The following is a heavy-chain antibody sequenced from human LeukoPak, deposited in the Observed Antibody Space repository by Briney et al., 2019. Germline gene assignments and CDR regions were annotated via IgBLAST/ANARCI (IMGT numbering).Heavy chain of an antibody. CDR1: GFTFSSYA. CDR3: AKSPGYCSSTSCYGSFDY. Sequence: GGSLRLSCAASGFTFSSYAMSWVRQAPGKGLEWVSAISGSGGSTYYADSVKGRFTISRDNSKNTLYLQMSSLRAEDTAVYYCAKSPGYCSSTSCYGSFDYWGQGTLVTVSS. D-gene: IGHD2-2*01. V-gene: IGHV3-23*01. J-gene: IGHJ4*02. CDR2: ISGSGGST.